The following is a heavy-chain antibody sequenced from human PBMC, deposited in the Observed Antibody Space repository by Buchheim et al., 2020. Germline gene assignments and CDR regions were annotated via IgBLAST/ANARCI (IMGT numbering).Heavy chain of an antibody. CDR3: ARLAPSYWYFDL. Sequence: QVQLVESGGGLVKPGGSLRLSCAASGFTSSDSFITWIRQAPGKGLELVSYISRSGSTTYYADSVKGRFTISRDNAKHSLYLQMGSLRAEDTALYYCARLAPSYWYFDLWGRGTL. CDR1: GFTSSDSF. J-gene: IGHJ2*01. CDR2: ISRSGSTT. D-gene: IGHD3-3*02. V-gene: IGHV3-11*01.